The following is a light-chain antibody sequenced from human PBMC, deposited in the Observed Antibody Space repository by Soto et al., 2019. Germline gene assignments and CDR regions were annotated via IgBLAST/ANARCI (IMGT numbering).Light chain of an antibody. CDR1: QGVRSY. CDR2: GAS. J-gene: IGKJ1*01. Sequence: IQLTQSPSSLSASVGDRVTITCRASQGVRSYLAWFQQRPGKAPKLLIFGASTLQNGVPARFSGGGFGTEFTLTITSLQPEDFATYYFHQGYTYPRTVGQGTKVEIK. V-gene: IGKV1-9*01. CDR3: HQGYTYPRT.